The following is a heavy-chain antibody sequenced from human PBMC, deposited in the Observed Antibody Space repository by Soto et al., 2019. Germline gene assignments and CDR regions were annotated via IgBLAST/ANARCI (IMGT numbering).Heavy chain of an antibody. Sequence: VQLLESGGGLVQPGGSLRLSCAASGFTFSSYAMSWVRQAPGKGLEWVSAISGSGGSTYYADSVKGRFTISRDNSKNTLYLQMNSLRAEDTAVYYCAKEGIGSGWHRRTYYFDYWGQGTLVTVSS. V-gene: IGHV3-23*01. D-gene: IGHD6-19*01. J-gene: IGHJ4*02. CDR1: GFTFSSYA. CDR3: AKEGIGSGWHRRTYYFDY. CDR2: ISGSGGST.